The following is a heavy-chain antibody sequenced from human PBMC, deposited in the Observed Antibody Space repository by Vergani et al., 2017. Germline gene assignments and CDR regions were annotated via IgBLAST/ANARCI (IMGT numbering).Heavy chain of an antibody. CDR3: ARAVVPAARYYYYYMDV. J-gene: IGHJ6*03. CDR1: GGSISSYY. CDR2: IYYSGST. Sequence: QVQLQESGPGLLKPSETLSLTCTVSGGSISSYYWSWIRQPPGKGLEWIGYIYYSGSTNYNPSLKSRVTISVDMSKNQFSLKLSSVTAADTAVYYCARAVVPAARYYYYYMDVWGKGTTVTVSS. D-gene: IGHD2-2*01. V-gene: IGHV4-59*01.